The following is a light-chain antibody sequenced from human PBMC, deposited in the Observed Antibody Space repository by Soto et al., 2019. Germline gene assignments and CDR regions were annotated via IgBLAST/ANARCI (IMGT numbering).Light chain of an antibody. CDR1: SSDVGGYNY. Sequence: QSALTQPPSASGSPGQSVTISCTGTSSDVGGYNYVSWHQQHPGKAPKLMIYEVSKRPSGVPDRFSGSKSGNKASLTVSGLQAEDEADYYCSSYGGSNNLLFGGGTKLTVL. V-gene: IGLV2-8*01. J-gene: IGLJ2*01. CDR2: EVS. CDR3: SSYGGSNNLL.